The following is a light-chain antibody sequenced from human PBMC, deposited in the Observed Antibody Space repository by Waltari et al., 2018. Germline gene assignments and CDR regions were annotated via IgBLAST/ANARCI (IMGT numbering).Light chain of an antibody. V-gene: IGLV2-11*01. J-gene: IGLJ2*01. CDR1: SSDVGGYNY. CDR2: DVT. Sequence: QSALTQPRSVSGSPGQSVTISCTGTSSDVGGYNYVSWYQQHPGKAPKLIIYDVTKRPSGVPGRVSGSKSGNTASLTIAGLQAEDEADYYCCSYGGSYSFVVFGGGTKLTVL. CDR3: CSYGGSYSFVV.